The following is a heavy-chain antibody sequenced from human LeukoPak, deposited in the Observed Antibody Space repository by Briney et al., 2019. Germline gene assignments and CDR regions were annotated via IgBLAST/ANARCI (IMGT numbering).Heavy chain of an antibody. CDR1: GGSVSSGIYY. Sequence: KPSETPSLTCTVSGGSVSSGIYYWTWIRQPPGKGLEWIGYIYYSGSTNYNPSLKSRVTISVDTSKNQFSLKLSSVTAADTAVYYCARDIAYGANSLDYWGQGTLVTVSS. V-gene: IGHV4-61*01. D-gene: IGHD4-23*01. CDR3: ARDIAYGANSLDY. J-gene: IGHJ4*02. CDR2: IYYSGST.